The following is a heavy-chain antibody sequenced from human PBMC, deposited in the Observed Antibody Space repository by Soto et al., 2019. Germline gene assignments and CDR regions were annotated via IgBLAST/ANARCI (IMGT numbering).Heavy chain of an antibody. CDR2: ISGSGDST. J-gene: IGHJ4*02. CDR3: AKRGSGGYFDY. D-gene: IGHD1-26*01. Sequence: EVQLLESGGGLVQPGGSLRLSCAASGFTFSSYAMNWVRQAPGKGLEWVSVISGSGDSTYYADSVKGRFTISRDNSKSTLYLQMNSLRAGETAVYYCAKRGSGGYFDYWGQGTLVTVSS. V-gene: IGHV3-23*01. CDR1: GFTFSSYA.